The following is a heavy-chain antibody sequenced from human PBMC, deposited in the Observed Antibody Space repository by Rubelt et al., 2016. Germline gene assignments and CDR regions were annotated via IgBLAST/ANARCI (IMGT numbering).Heavy chain of an antibody. V-gene: IGHV1-69*04. D-gene: IGHD3-16*01. CDR1: GGTFSSYA. CDR3: ERVVGDSQNWFDP. Sequence: QVQLVQSGAEVKKPGSSVKVSCKASGGTFSSYAISWVRQAPGQALEWMGRIMPILGIANYEQKVQGRGTITADKSTSTAYMELSSLRSEDTAVYYCERVVGDSQNWFDPWGQGTLVTVSS. J-gene: IGHJ5*02. CDR2: IMPILGIA.